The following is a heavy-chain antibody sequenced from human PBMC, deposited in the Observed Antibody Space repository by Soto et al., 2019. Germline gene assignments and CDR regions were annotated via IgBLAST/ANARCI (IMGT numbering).Heavy chain of an antibody. CDR3: SKDREQSSPRYFDY. D-gene: IGHD1-26*01. J-gene: IGHJ4*02. V-gene: IGHV3-23*01. CDR2: ISGSGGST. CDR1: GFTFSSYA. Sequence: GGSLRLSCAASGFTFSSYAMSWVRQAPGKGLEWVSGISGSGGSTYYADSVKGRFTISRDNSKNTLYLQMNSLRAEDTAVYYFSKDREQSSPRYFDYWGKGTLGTVS.